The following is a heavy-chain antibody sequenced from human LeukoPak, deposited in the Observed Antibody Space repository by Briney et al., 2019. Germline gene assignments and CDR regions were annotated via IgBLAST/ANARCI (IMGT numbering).Heavy chain of an antibody. D-gene: IGHD3-22*01. V-gene: IGHV3-23*01. Sequence: GGSLRLSCAASGFTFSTYAMSWVRQAPGKGLEWVSAISGGGPSTYYADSVKGRFTISRDNSRNTLFLQMNSLRAEDTAVYYCAKDWSGYYYGRFDPWGQRTLVTASS. CDR2: ISGGGPST. CDR3: AKDWSGYYYGRFDP. J-gene: IGHJ5*02. CDR1: GFTFSTYA.